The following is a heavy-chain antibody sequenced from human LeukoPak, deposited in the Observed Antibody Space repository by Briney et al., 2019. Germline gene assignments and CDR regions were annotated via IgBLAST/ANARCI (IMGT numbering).Heavy chain of an antibody. D-gene: IGHD3-3*01. J-gene: IGHJ5*02. Sequence: GGSLRLSCAASGFTFSTFAMIWVRQPPGKGLEWVSSIFPSGGEIHYADSVRGRFTISRDNSKSTLSLQMNSLRAEDTAVYYCAKISPTILYDSRGWFDPWGQGTLVTVSS. CDR3: AKISPTILYDSRGWFDP. CDR2: IFPSGGEI. CDR1: GFTFSTFA. V-gene: IGHV3-23*01.